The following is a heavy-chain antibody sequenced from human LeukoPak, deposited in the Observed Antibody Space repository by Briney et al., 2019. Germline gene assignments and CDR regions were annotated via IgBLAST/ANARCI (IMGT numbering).Heavy chain of an antibody. Sequence: GGSLRLSCAASGIIFSNYAMHWVRQGPGKGLECISTISSDGGSTYYANSVKGRFTISRDNSKNTLYLQMGSLRAEDMAVYYCARGRQGAKTRYFDLWGRGTRVAVSS. CDR3: ARGRQGAKTRYFDL. CDR1: GIIFSNYA. D-gene: IGHD1-26*01. J-gene: IGHJ2*01. V-gene: IGHV3-64*01. CDR2: ISSDGGST.